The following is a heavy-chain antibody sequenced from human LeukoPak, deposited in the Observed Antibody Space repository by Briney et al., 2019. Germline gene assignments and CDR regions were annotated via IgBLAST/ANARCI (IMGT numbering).Heavy chain of an antibody. D-gene: IGHD6-19*01. Sequence: PSETLSLTCNVSGGSSCGHTFYWHWIRQPPGKGLEWISTIYYNGNTFYNPSLKSRVAISIAMSKSQFSLHLRSVTAADTAIYYCARLTALAGHRGAFDIWGPGTMVTVSS. CDR1: GGSSCGHTFY. V-gene: IGHV4-39*01. CDR3: ARLTALAGHRGAFDI. CDR2: IYYNGNT. J-gene: IGHJ3*02.